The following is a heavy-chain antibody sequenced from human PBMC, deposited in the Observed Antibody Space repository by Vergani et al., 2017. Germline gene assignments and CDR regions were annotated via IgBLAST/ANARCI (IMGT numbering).Heavy chain of an antibody. J-gene: IGHJ4*02. CDR2: INHSGST. Sequence: QVQLQQWGAGLLKPSETLSLTCAVYGGSFSGYYWSWIRQPPGKGLEWFGEINHSGSTNYNPSLKSRVTISVDTSKNQFSLKLSSVTAADTAVYYCARGRWIAAPRPFDYWGQGTLVTVSS. V-gene: IGHV4-34*01. CDR3: ARGRWIAAPRPFDY. CDR1: GGSFSGYY. D-gene: IGHD6-6*01.